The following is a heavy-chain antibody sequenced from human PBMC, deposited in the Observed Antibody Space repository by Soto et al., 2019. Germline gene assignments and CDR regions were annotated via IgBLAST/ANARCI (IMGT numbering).Heavy chain of an antibody. CDR3: ARGVGVAEPNNYYYGMDV. Sequence: SVKVSCKASGDTFINYAVSWVRQAPGQGLEWMGGIIPMFGTPDYAQKFQGRVTMTADKSATTAYMEVSRLRSEDTAVYYCARGVGVAEPNNYYYGMDVWGQGTTVTV. V-gene: IGHV1-69*06. J-gene: IGHJ6*02. D-gene: IGHD3-3*01. CDR2: IIPMFGTP. CDR1: GDTFINYA.